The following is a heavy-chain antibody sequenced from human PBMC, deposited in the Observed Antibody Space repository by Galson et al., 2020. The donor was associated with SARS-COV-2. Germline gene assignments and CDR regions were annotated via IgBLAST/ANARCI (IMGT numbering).Heavy chain of an antibody. Sequence: GGSLRLSCVVSGFTFNNHGMQWVRQAPGKGLEWVAYISYEGSNQLYADSVKGRFTISRDSSKNTLYLQINSLRVEDTAVYYCAKRSGWFERYYNQSAMDIWGQGTTVTVSS. D-gene: IGHD6-19*01. CDR2: ISYEGSNQ. CDR1: GFTFNNHG. V-gene: IGHV3-30*18. J-gene: IGHJ6*02. CDR3: AKRSGWFERYYNQSAMDI.